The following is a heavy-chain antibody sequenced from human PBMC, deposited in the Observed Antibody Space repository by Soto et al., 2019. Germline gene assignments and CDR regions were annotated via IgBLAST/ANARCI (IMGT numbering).Heavy chain of an antibody. J-gene: IGHJ2*01. V-gene: IGHV3-30-3*01. CDR3: ARPLWRDDYNWGYFDL. Sequence: QVQLVESGGGVVQPGRSLRLSCAASGFTFSSYAMHWVRQAPGKGLEWVAVISYDGSNKYYADSVKGRFTISRDNSTNTLYLQMNRRRAEDTAVYYCARPLWRDDYNWGYFDLWGRGTLVTVSS. D-gene: IGHD4-4*01. CDR2: ISYDGSNK. CDR1: GFTFSSYA.